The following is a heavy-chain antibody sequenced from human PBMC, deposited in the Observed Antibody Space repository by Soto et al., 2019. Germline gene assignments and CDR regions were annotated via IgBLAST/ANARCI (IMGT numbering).Heavy chain of an antibody. CDR3: AGAPETPYFYYGLNV. CDR2: ISASGGRP. V-gene: IGHV3-23*01. D-gene: IGHD1-26*01. J-gene: IGHJ6*02. CDR1: GFSFASYA. Sequence: GGSLRLSCAASGFSFASYALSWVRQAPGKGLEWISGISASGGRPYYADSVKGRFTVSRDNSNNTLYLQLNSPDVDDTATYYCAGAPETPYFYYGLNVWGQGTTVTVSS.